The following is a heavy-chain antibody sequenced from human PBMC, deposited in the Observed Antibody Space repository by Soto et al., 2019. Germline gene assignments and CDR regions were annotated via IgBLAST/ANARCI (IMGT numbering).Heavy chain of an antibody. Sequence: GASVKVSCKASGYTFTSYGISWVRQAPGQGLEWMGWISAYNGNTNYAQKLQGRVTMTTDTSTSTAYMELRSLRSDDTAVYYCARANPHSYGYYYFDYWGQGTLVTVSS. CDR3: ARANPHSYGYYYFDY. CDR2: ISAYNGNT. CDR1: GYTFTSYG. V-gene: IGHV1-18*01. J-gene: IGHJ4*02. D-gene: IGHD5-18*01.